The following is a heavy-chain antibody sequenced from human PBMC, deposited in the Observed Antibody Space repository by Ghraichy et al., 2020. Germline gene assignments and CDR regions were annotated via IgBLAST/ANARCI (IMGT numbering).Heavy chain of an antibody. D-gene: IGHD6-19*01. CDR2: ISGSGGST. CDR1: GFTFSSYA. Sequence: LSLTCAASGFTFSSYAMSWVRQAPGKGLEWVSAISGSGGSTYYADSVKGRFTISRDNSKNTLYLQMNSLRAEDTAVYYCTKDLSGYSSGWYVAFDIWGQGTMVTVSS. V-gene: IGHV3-23*01. CDR3: TKDLSGYSSGWYVAFDI. J-gene: IGHJ3*02.